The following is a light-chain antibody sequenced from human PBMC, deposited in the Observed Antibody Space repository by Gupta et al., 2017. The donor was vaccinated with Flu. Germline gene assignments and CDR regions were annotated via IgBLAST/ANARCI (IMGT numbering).Light chain of an antibody. CDR1: QSVLYSSNNKNY. V-gene: IGKV4-1*01. Sequence: DIVMTQSPDFLAASLGVRATINCKSSQSVLYSSNNKNYLAWYQQKPGQPPKLLIYWTSTRESGVPDRFSGSGSGTDFTLTISSLQAEDVAVYYCQQYYSTPPTFGQGTKVEIK. CDR3: QQYYSTPPT. CDR2: WTS. J-gene: IGKJ1*01.